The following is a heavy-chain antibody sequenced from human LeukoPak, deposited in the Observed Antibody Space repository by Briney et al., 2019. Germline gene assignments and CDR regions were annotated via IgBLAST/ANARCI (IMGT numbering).Heavy chain of an antibody. CDR1: GFTVSSNY. V-gene: IGHV4-39*07. CDR2: IYYSGST. D-gene: IGHD3-10*01. J-gene: IGHJ6*02. CDR3: ARSLYGSGSYSGMDV. Sequence: PGGSLRLSCAASGFTVSSNYMGWVRQPPGKGLEWIGSIYYSGSTYYNPSLKSRVTISVDTSKNQFSLKLSSVTAADTAVYYCARSLYGSGSYSGMDVWGQGTTVTVSS.